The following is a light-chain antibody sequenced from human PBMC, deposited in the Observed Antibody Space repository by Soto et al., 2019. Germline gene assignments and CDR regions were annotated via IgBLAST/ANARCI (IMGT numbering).Light chain of an antibody. Sequence: ENHVSQSPSSLSATVGDRVTITSRASHSLSSYLNWYQQKAGKAAKLLISAASSLQSGVPSRFSGSGSGTDFTLTISSLQPEDLATYYCQHSYSTLWTFGQGTKVDI. CDR1: HSLSSY. J-gene: IGKJ1*01. CDR3: QHSYSTLWT. CDR2: AAS. V-gene: IGKV1-39*01.